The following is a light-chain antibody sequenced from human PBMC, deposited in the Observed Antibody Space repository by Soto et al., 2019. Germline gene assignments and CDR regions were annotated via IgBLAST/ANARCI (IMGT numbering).Light chain of an antibody. CDR3: SSYTGGNPSYV. J-gene: IGLJ1*01. V-gene: IGLV2-8*01. CDR2: EVT. CDR1: SSDVGGYDY. Sequence: QSVLTQPPSASGSPGQSVTTSCTGTSSDVGGYDYVSWYQQHPGKAPKLMIYEVTIRPSGASDRFSGSKSGNTASLTVSGLQAEDEADYYCSSYTGGNPSYVFGTGTKVTVL.